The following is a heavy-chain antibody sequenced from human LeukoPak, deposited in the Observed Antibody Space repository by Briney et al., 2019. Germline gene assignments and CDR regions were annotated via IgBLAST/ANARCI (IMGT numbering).Heavy chain of an antibody. CDR3: ASVKWIAVAAFDY. V-gene: IGHV3-48*03. Sequence: PGGSLRLSCAASGFTFGSYEMNWVRQAPGKGLEWVSYISSSGSTIYYADSVKGRFTISRDNAKNSLYLQMNSLRAEDTAVYYCASVKWIAVAAFDYWGQGTLVTVSS. J-gene: IGHJ4*02. D-gene: IGHD6-19*01. CDR1: GFTFGSYE. CDR2: ISSSGSTI.